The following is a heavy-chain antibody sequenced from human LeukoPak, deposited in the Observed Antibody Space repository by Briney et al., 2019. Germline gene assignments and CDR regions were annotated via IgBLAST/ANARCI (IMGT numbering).Heavy chain of an antibody. CDR1: GGSISSYY. V-gene: IGHV4-59*01. CDR2: IYYSGST. CDR3: ARFPAARTPRQFDS. J-gene: IGHJ4*02. D-gene: IGHD6-6*01. Sequence: SETLSLTCTVSGGSISSYYWSWIRQPPGKGLEWIAYIYYSGSTNYNPSLKSRVTISVDTSKNRFSLKLSSVTAADTAVYYCARFPAARTPRQFDSWGQGTLVTVSS.